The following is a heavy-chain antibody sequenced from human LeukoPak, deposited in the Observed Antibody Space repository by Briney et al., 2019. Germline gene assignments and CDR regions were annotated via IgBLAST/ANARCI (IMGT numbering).Heavy chain of an antibody. J-gene: IGHJ4*02. V-gene: IGHV3-23*01. CDR3: AKALGDVLDPFDY. CDR1: GFTFSSYG. D-gene: IGHD3-10*01. Sequence: GGSLRLSCAASGFTFSSYGMSWVRQAPGKGLEWVSAISGSGGSTYYADSVKGRFTISRDNSKNTLYLQMNSLRAEDTAVYYCAKALGDVLDPFDYWGQGTLVTVSS. CDR2: ISGSGGST.